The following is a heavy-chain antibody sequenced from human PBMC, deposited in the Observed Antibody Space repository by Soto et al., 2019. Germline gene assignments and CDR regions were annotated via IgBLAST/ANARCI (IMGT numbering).Heavy chain of an antibody. CDR2: ISHDGSHK. V-gene: IGHV3-30-3*01. J-gene: IGHJ1*01. CDR3: ATWEERYFQD. Sequence: GGSLRLSCAASGCTFISFTMHWVRQAPGKGLEWVAVISHDGSHKYSADSVKGRFTISRDDSKNTLYLQMSSLRVEDTAIYYCATWEERYFQDWGQGTLVTVSS. CDR1: GCTFISFT. D-gene: IGHD1-26*01.